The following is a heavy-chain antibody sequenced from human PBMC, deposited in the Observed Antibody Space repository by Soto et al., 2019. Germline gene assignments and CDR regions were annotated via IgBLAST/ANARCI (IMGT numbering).Heavy chain of an antibody. D-gene: IGHD3-10*01. CDR1: GGSISSDY. CDR3: ARFGTSPNGNWFDT. Sequence: QVQLQESGPGLVKPSEILSLTCTVSGGSISSDYWNWIRQPPGKGLEWIGYVYHSWSTKYNPSLKSRVTISVDTSKNQLSLKLSSVTAADTAVYYCARFGTSPNGNWFDTWCQGPLVTVSS. V-gene: IGHV4-59*01. CDR2: VYHSWST. J-gene: IGHJ5*02.